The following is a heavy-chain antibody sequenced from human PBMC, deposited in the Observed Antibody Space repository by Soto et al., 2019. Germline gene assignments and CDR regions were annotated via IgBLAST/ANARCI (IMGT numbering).Heavy chain of an antibody. CDR1: GYTFTGYY. CDR2: INPNSGET. Sequence: QVQLVPSGAEVKKPGASVKVSCKASGYTFTGYYMHWMRQAPGQGLEWMGWINPNSGETDYSQNVRGWVTMTRDMAASTAYMELSRLKSNATAVYYCARVGGLNYFYYIDVWGKGTTVTVSS. J-gene: IGHJ6*03. CDR3: ARVGGLNYFYYIDV. V-gene: IGHV1-2*04.